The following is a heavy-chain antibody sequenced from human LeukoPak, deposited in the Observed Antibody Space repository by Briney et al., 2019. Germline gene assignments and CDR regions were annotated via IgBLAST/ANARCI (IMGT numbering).Heavy chain of an antibody. CDR1: GFTFSSYA. V-gene: IGHV3-23*01. CDR2: ISGSGGST. J-gene: IGHJ4*02. D-gene: IGHD3-22*01. CDR3: AKAPEYYYDSSGYYYQ. Sequence: GGPLRLSCAASGFTFSSYAMSWVRQAPGKGLEWVSAISGSGGSTYYADSVKGRFTISRDNSKNTLYLQMNSLRAEDTAVYYCAKAPEYYYDSSGYYYQWGQGTLVTVSS.